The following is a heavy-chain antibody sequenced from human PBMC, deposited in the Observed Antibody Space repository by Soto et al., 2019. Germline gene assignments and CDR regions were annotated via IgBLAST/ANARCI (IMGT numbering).Heavy chain of an antibody. CDR1: GASISRGGFH. Sequence: QLQLQESGPGLVKPSETLSLTCAVSGASISRGGFHWGWIRQPPGQGLEWIGSLYSGGTYYNPSLKSRVTISADTSKNQFPLRLSSVTAADTAVYYCARRGSGHTFDYWGQGTLVTVSS. D-gene: IGHD3-10*01. J-gene: IGHJ4*02. CDR2: LYSGGT. CDR3: ARRGSGHTFDY. V-gene: IGHV4-39*01.